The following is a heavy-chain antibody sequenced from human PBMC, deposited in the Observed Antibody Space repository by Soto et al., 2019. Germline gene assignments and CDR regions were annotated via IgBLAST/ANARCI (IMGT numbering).Heavy chain of an antibody. CDR2: IYYSGGT. D-gene: IGHD1-26*01. J-gene: IGHJ3*01. Sequence: VQLQESGPGLVKPSETLSLTCTVSGGYMSSYYWSWMRQPPGKVLEWMGYIYYSGGTNYNPSLTRRVTISVDTAKNQFSLRLSSVTAADTAVYYCSRVMYSNSVAFDVWGQGTVVTVSS. V-gene: IGHV4-59*01. CDR1: GGYMSSYY. CDR3: SRVMYSNSVAFDV.